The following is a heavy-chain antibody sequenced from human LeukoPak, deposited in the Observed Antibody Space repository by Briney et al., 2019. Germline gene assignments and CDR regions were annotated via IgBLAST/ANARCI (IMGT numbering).Heavy chain of an antibody. J-gene: IGHJ4*02. CDR1: GGSVSGYY. Sequence: SETLSLTCVVSGGSVSGYYWGWIRQPPGRGLEWIGYVYYSGSTNYNPSFKSRITISVDTSRNQFSLQLSSVTAADTAVYYCARIHRYCSGGACYVLDNWGKGTLVAVSS. CDR3: ARIHRYCSGGACYVLDN. CDR2: VYYSGST. V-gene: IGHV4-59*02. D-gene: IGHD2-15*01.